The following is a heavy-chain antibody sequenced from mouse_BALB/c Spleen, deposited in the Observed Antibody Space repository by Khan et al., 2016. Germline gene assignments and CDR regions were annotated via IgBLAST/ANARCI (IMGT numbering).Heavy chain of an antibody. CDR3: VRGGSDEDYAMDY. J-gene: IGHJ4*01. Sequence: EVQLVESGGGLVQPKESLKLSCAASGFTFNTYAMNWVRQAPGKGLEWVARIRSKSNNYATYYADSVKDRFTISRDDSQSMLYLQMNNLKTEDTAMYYCVRGGSDEDYAMDYWGQGTSVTVSS. CDR2: IRSKSNNYAT. CDR1: GFTFNTYA. V-gene: IGHV10-1*02.